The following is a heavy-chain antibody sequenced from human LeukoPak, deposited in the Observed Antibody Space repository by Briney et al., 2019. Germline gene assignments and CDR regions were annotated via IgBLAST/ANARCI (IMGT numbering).Heavy chain of an antibody. Sequence: GGSLRLSCAASGFTFSSYSMNWVRQAPGKGLEWVSSISSSSSYIYYADSVKGRLTISRDNAKNSLYLQMNSLRAEDTAAYYCARDSRDYDFWSGPKQYYFDYWGQGTLVTVSS. J-gene: IGHJ4*02. CDR3: ARDSRDYDFWSGPKQYYFDY. D-gene: IGHD3-3*01. CDR2: ISSSSSYI. CDR1: GFTFSSYS. V-gene: IGHV3-21*01.